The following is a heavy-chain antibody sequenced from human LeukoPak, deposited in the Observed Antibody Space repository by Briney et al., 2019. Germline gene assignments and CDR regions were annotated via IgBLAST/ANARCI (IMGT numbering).Heavy chain of an antibody. D-gene: IGHD2-15*01. CDR2: ISGSGGNT. J-gene: IGHJ6*03. CDR1: GFIFSSYA. V-gene: IGHV3-23*01. Sequence: PGGSLRLSCAASGFIFSSYAMSWVRQAPGKGLEWVSTISGSGGNTYYADSVKGRFTISRDNSKNTLFLQMNSLRDDDTAVYYCAKSIGCSGGICYSADYYYYMDVWGKGTTVTVSS. CDR3: AKSIGCSGGICYSADYYYYMDV.